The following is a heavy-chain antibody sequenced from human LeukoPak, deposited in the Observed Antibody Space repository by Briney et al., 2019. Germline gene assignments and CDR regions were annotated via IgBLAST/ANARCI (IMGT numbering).Heavy chain of an antibody. CDR2: ISSSSSYI. Sequence: GGSLRLSCAASGFTFSSYSMTWVRQAPGKGLEWVSSISSSSSYIYYADSVKGRFTISRDNAKNSLYLQMNSLRAEDTAVYYCASNYDSSGSSPGYWGQGTLVTVSS. D-gene: IGHD3-22*01. CDR3: ASNYDSSGSSPGY. J-gene: IGHJ4*02. CDR1: GFTFSSYS. V-gene: IGHV3-21*01.